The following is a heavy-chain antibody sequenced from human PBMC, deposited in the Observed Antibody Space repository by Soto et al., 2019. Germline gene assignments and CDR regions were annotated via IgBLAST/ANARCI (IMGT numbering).Heavy chain of an antibody. CDR1: GGSISSYY. CDR2: IYYSGST. V-gene: IGHV4-59*12. J-gene: IGHJ6*02. D-gene: IGHD7-27*01. CDR3: ERRTLTYGMDV. Sequence: SETLSLTCTVSGGSISSYYWSWIRQPPGKGLEWIGYIYYSGSTYYNPSLKGRVTISVDTSKNQFSLKLSSVTAADTAVYYCERRTLTYGMDVWGQGTTVTVSS.